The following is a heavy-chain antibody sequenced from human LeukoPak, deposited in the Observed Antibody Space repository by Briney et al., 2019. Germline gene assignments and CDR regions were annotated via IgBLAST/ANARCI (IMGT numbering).Heavy chain of an antibody. CDR2: INPSGGST. D-gene: IGHD4-11*01. CDR3: ASSNSLRRNAFDI. V-gene: IGHV1-46*01. J-gene: IGHJ3*02. Sequence: ASVKVSCKASGYTFTSYYMHWVRQAPGQGLEWMGIINPSGGSTSYAQKFQGRVTMTRDMSTSTVYMELSSLRSEDTAVYYCASSNSLRRNAFDIWGQGTMVTVSS. CDR1: GYTFTSYY.